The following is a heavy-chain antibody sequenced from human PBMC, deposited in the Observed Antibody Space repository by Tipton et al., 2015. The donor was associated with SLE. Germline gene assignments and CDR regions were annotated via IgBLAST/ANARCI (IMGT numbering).Heavy chain of an antibody. CDR3: ARDRKAGGQPYYFDY. D-gene: IGHD3-16*01. CDR2: INPNSGGT. V-gene: IGHV1-2*02. Sequence: QSGPEVKKPGASVKVSCKASGYTFTGYYMHWVRQAPGQGLEWMGWINPNSGGTNYAQKFQGRVTMTRDTSISTAYMELSRLRSDDTAVYYCARDRKAGGQPYYFDYWGQGTLVTVSS. CDR1: GYTFTGYY. J-gene: IGHJ4*02.